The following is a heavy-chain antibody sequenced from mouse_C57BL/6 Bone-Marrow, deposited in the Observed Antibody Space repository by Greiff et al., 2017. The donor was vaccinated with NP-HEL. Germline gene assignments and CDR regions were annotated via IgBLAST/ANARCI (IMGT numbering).Heavy chain of an antibody. Sequence: EVKLQESGPELVKPGASVKISCKASGYSFTDYNMNWVKQSNGKSLEWIGVINPNYGTTSYNQKFMGKATLTVDQSSSTAYMQLNSLTSEDSAVYYCARLDSSGYLFAYWGQGTLVTVSA. CDR1: GYSFTDYN. CDR2: INPNYGTT. D-gene: IGHD3-2*02. V-gene: IGHV1-39*01. CDR3: ARLDSSGYLFAY. J-gene: IGHJ3*01.